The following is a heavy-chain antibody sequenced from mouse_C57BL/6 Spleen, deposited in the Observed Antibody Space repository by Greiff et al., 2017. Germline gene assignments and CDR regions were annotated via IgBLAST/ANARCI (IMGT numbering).Heavy chain of an antibody. CDR2: INPSNGGT. Sequence: VQLQQPGTELVKPGASVKLSCKASGYTFTSYWMHWVKQRPGQGLEWIGNINPSNGGTNYNEKFKSKATLTVDKSSSTAYMQLSSLTSEDSAVYYCARSHYYGSRTGYAMDYWGQGTSVTVSS. V-gene: IGHV1-53*01. CDR1: GYTFTSYW. CDR3: ARSHYYGSRTGYAMDY. J-gene: IGHJ4*01. D-gene: IGHD1-1*01.